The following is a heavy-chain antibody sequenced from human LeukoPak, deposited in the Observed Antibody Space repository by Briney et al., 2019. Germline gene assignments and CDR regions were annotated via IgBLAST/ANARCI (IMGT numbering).Heavy chain of an antibody. CDR3: AKGQELDDGVFDS. V-gene: IGHV3-23*01. CDR1: GLTFRSIA. CDR2: IRSNGDTT. D-gene: IGHD1-1*01. J-gene: IGHJ4*02. Sequence: GGSLRLSCAASGLTFRSIAMTWVRQAPGKGLEWVSSIRSNGDTTYNADSVKGRFTISRDNSKNTLYLQMNRLRVEDTAIYYCAKGQELDDGVFDSWGQGTLVTVSS.